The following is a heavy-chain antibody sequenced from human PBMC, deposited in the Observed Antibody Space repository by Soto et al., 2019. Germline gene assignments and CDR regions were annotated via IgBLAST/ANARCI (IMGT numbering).Heavy chain of an antibody. CDR3: ARVAEMVTVTKGYYYYMDV. J-gene: IGHJ6*03. CDR1: GDTFRNHT. V-gene: IGHV1-69*04. Sequence: QVQLVQSGAEVKKPGSSVKVSCKASGDTFRNHTITWVRQAPGQGLEWMGRIIPMLGVANYAQKFQGRVTITADKSTSTGYMELSSLRSADTAVYYCARVAEMVTVTKGYYYYMDVWGKGTTVTVSS. CDR2: IIPMLGVA. D-gene: IGHD4-17*01.